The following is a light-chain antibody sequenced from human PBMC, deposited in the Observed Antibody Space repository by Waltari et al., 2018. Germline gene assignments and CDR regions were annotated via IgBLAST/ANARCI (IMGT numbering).Light chain of an antibody. Sequence: EIVLRHPPATRPLFPGERVTPSCRASPSFGRALAWYQQKPGQAPRLLIYGASSRATGIPDRFSGSGSGTDFSLTISRLEPEDFAVYYCQHYVGLPVTFGQGTKVEIK. CDR2: GAS. J-gene: IGKJ1*01. CDR3: QHYVGLPVT. V-gene: IGKV3-20*01. CDR1: PSFGRA.